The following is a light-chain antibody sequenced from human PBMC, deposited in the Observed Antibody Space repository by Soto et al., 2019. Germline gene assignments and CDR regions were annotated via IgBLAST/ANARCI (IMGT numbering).Light chain of an antibody. J-gene: IGLJ3*02. V-gene: IGLV2-14*01. CDR1: SSDVGGYKY. CDR3: SSYTSSSTWV. CDR2: EVS. Sequence: QSVLTQPASVSGSPGQSITISCSGTSSDVGGYKYVSWYQHHPGKAPKFMIYEVSNRPSGVSNRFSGSKSGNTASLTISGLQAEDEADYYCSSYTSSSTWVFGGGTQLTVL.